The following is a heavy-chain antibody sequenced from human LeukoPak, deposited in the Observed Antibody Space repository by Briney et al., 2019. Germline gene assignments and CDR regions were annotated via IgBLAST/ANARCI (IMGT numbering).Heavy chain of an antibody. CDR3: ARLKMGITGTHFDY. D-gene: IGHD1-20*01. CDR1: GGSTSSYY. J-gene: IGHJ4*02. V-gene: IGHV4-59*08. CDR2: IYYSGST. Sequence: SETLSLTCTVSGGSTSSYYWSWIRQPPGKGLEWIGYIYYSGSTNYNPSLKSRVTISVDTSKNQFSLKLSSVTTADTAVYYCARLKMGITGTHFDYWGQGTLVTVSS.